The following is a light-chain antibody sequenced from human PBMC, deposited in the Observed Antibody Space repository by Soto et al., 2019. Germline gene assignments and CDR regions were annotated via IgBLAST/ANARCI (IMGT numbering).Light chain of an antibody. Sequence: QLVLTQPPSVSGAPGQRVTITCTGSSSNIGAGYDVHWYQQLPGTAPKLLIYDNTNRPSGVPDRSSGSKSGTSASLAITGLQAEDEADYYCQSYDRSLSGSRVFGTGTKLTVL. V-gene: IGLV1-40*01. CDR2: DNT. CDR1: SSNIGAGYD. CDR3: QSYDRSLSGSRV. J-gene: IGLJ1*01.